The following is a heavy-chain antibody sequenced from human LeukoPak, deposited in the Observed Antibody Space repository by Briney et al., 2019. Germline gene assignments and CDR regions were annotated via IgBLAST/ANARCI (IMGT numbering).Heavy chain of an antibody. Sequence: SETLSLTCTVSGGSISSSSYYWGWIRQPPGKGLEWIGEINHSGSTNYNPSLKSRVTISVDTSKNQFSLKLSSVTAADTAVYYCARGGRYSYGFPRYFDYWGQGTLVTVSS. CDR3: ARGGRYSYGFPRYFDY. J-gene: IGHJ4*02. CDR2: INHSGST. V-gene: IGHV4-39*07. D-gene: IGHD5-18*01. CDR1: GGSISSSSYY.